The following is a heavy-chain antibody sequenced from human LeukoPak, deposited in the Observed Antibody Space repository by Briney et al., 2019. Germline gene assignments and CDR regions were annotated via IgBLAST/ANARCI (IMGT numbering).Heavy chain of an antibody. V-gene: IGHV4-34*01. CDR2: INHSGST. CDR3: ARAPYSSGWYDY. D-gene: IGHD6-19*01. J-gene: IGHJ4*02. CDR1: GGSFSGYY. Sequence: SETLSLTCAVYGGSFSGYYWSWIRQPPGKGLEWIGEINHSGSTNYNPSLKSRVTISVDTSKNQFSLKLSSVTAADTAVYYCARAPYSSGWYDYWGQGPLVTVSS.